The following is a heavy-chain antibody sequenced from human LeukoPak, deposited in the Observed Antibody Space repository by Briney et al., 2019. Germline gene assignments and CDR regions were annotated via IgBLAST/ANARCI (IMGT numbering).Heavy chain of an antibody. CDR2: IYPGDSDT. CDR1: GYSFTSYW. Sequence: GESLKISCKGSGYSFTSYWIGWVRQMPGKGLEWMGIIYPGDSDTRYSPSFQGQVTISADKSISTAYLQWSGLKASDTAMYYCARSPPGTTGTTGIDYWGQGTLVTVSS. CDR3: ARSPPGTTGTTGIDY. J-gene: IGHJ4*02. V-gene: IGHV5-51*01. D-gene: IGHD1-1*01.